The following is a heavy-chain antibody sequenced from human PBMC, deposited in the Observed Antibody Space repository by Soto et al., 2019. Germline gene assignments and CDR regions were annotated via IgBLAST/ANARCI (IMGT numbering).Heavy chain of an antibody. D-gene: IGHD3-10*01. CDR1: GFTFSSYG. Sequence: GGSLRLSCAASGFTFSSYGMHWVRQAPGKGLEWVAVISYDGSTIVYADSVKGRFTISRDNAKNTLYLQMNSLRVEDTAVYFCARDRGLPDSFDIWGQGTMVTVSS. CDR2: ISYDGSTI. CDR3: ARDRGLPDSFDI. J-gene: IGHJ3*02. V-gene: IGHV3-30*03.